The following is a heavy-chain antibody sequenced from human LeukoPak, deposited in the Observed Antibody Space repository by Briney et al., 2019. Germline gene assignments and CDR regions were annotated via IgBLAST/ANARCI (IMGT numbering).Heavy chain of an antibody. CDR3: VRDVRDFWSGYPYYYYMDV. Sequence: GGSLRLSCTTSGFTFRDYAMSWVRQAPGKGLEWVAFIRSKSYGGTTEYAASVKGRFTISRDDSESIAYLQMNSLKTEDTAVYYCVRDVRDFWSGYPYYYYMDVWGKGTTVTVSS. V-gene: IGHV3-49*04. D-gene: IGHD3-3*01. CDR1: GFTFRDYA. J-gene: IGHJ6*03. CDR2: IRSKSYGGTT.